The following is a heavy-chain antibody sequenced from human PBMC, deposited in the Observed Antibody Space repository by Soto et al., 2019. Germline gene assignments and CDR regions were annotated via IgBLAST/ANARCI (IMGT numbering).Heavy chain of an antibody. V-gene: IGHV3-33*01. D-gene: IGHD6-19*01. J-gene: IGHJ6*02. CDR1: GFTFSSYG. Sequence: QVQLVESGGGVVQPGRSLRLSCAASGFTFSSYGMHWVRQAPGKGLEWVAVIWYDGSNKYYADSVKGRFTISRDNSKNTLYLQMNSLRAEDTAVYYCARDLSAVAGYYYGKDVWGQGTTVTVSS. CDR3: ARDLSAVAGYYYGKDV. CDR2: IWYDGSNK.